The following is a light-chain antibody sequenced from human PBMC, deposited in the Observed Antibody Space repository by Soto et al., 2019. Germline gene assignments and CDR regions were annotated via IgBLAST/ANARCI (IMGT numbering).Light chain of an antibody. J-gene: IGKJ1*01. CDR2: DAS. Sequence: EIVLTQSPATLSLSPGERATLSCRASQSVGSYFAWYQQKPGQAPRLLIYDASNRATGIPARFSGSGSGTDVTLTICSLEPDDFAVYYCQQRGNWPVTFGQGTRVDIK. CDR3: QQRGNWPVT. CDR1: QSVGSY. V-gene: IGKV3-11*01.